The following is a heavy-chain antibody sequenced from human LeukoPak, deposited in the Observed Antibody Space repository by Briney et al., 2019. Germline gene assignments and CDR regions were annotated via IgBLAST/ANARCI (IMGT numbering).Heavy chain of an antibody. J-gene: IGHJ3*02. CDR3: AREGGGLISYAFDI. V-gene: IGHV3-20*04. CDR1: GFTFDDYG. D-gene: IGHD2-2*01. CDR2: INWNGGST. Sequence: GGPLRLSCAASGFTFDDYGMSWVRQAPGKGLEWVSGINWNGGSTGYADSVKGRFTISRDNAKNSLYLQMNSLGAEDTALYYCAREGGGLISYAFDIWGQGTMVTVSS.